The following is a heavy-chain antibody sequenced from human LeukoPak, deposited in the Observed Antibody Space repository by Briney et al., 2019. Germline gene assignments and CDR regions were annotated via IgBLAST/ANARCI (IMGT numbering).Heavy chain of an antibody. J-gene: IGHJ4*02. CDR1: GGSISSGDYY. Sequence: SQTLSLTCTVSGGSISSGDYYWSWIRQPPGKGLEWIGYIYYSGSTNYNPSLKSRVTISVDTSKNQFSLKLSSVTAADTAVYYCARRNNFWSGYSFDYWGQGTLVTVSS. D-gene: IGHD3-3*01. CDR2: IYYSGST. CDR3: ARRNNFWSGYSFDY. V-gene: IGHV4-30-4*01.